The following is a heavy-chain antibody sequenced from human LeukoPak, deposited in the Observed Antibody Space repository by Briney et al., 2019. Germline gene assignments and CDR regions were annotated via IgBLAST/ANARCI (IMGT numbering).Heavy chain of an antibody. D-gene: IGHD3-22*01. CDR1: GFTFDDYA. J-gene: IGHJ4*02. V-gene: IGHV3-9*01. Sequence: PGGSLRLSCAASGFTFDDYAMHWVRQAPGKGLEWVSGISWNSGSIGYADSVKGRFTISRDNAKNSLYLQMNSLRAEDTALYYCAKDMGSQYYYDSSGYYKNWGQGTLVNVSS. CDR2: ISWNSGSI. CDR3: AKDMGSQYYYDSSGYYKN.